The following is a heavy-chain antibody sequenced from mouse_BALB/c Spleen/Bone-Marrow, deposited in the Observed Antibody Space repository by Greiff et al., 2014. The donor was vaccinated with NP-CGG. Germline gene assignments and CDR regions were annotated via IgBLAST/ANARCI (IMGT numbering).Heavy chain of an antibody. CDR1: GYSFTGYN. V-gene: IGHV1-39*01. CDR2: IDPHYGGT. D-gene: IGHD2-1*01. CDR3: ASHGNSFGY. Sequence: VQLQQSGPELEKPGASVKISCKASGYSFTGYNMNWVKQSNGKSLEWIGNIDPHYGGTSYNQKFKDKATLTVDKSSNTAYMQLKSLTSEDSAVYYCASHGNSFGYWGQGTLVTVSA. J-gene: IGHJ3*01.